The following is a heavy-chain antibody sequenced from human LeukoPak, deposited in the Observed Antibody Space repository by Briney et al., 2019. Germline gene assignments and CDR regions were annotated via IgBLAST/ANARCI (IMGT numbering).Heavy chain of an antibody. V-gene: IGHV3-48*02. Sequence: QPGGSLRLSCAASGFTFRTYSMSWVRQAPGKGLEWISYISSSSGTIYYADSVKGRFTISRDNAKNSLYLQMNSLRDEDTAEYYCAPFSDYWGQGTLVTVSS. J-gene: IGHJ4*02. CDR2: ISSSSGTI. CDR1: GFTFRTYS. CDR3: APFSDY. D-gene: IGHD3-16*01.